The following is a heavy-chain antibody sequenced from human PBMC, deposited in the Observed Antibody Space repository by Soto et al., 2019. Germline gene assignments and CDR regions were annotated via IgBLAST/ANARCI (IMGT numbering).Heavy chain of an antibody. V-gene: IGHV4-59*01. J-gene: IGHJ6*02. CDR2: VYFSGST. D-gene: IGHD1-1*01. CDR1: GGSISSYY. Sequence: PSETLSLTCTISGGSISSYYLSWIRQTPGKGLEWIGYVYFSGSTNYNPSLKSRVLISIDTSRNQFSLKLNSVTAADTAVYYCTSDLDIGHRAYRQSNVCGQGKTVTVSS. CDR3: TSDLDIGHRAYRQSNV.